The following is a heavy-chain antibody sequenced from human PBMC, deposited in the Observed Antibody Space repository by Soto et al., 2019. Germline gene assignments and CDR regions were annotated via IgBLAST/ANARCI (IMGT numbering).Heavy chain of an antibody. D-gene: IGHD5-18*01. CDR1: GYTFTSYG. V-gene: IGHV1-18*01. Sequence: QVPLVQSGAEVKKPGASVKVSCKASGYTFTSYGISWVRQAPGQGLEWMGWISAYNGNTNYAQKLQGRVTMTTDTSTSTAYMELRSLRSDDTAVYYCARMGQLLPYETYSYGIDYWGQGTLVTVSS. J-gene: IGHJ4*02. CDR2: ISAYNGNT. CDR3: ARMGQLLPYETYSYGIDY.